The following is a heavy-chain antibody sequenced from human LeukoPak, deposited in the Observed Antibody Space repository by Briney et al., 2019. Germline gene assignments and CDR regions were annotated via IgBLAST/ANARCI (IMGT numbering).Heavy chain of an antibody. CDR2: ISSSSSYI. D-gene: IGHD6-19*01. V-gene: IGHV3-21*01. CDR3: ARDGSGRYYYSYYMDV. Sequence: GGSLRLSCAASGFTFSSYSMNWVRQAPGKGLEWVSSISSSSSYIYYADSVKGRFTISRDNAKNSLYLQMNSLRAEDTAVYYCARDGSGRYYYSYYMDVWGKGTTVTVSS. CDR1: GFTFSSYS. J-gene: IGHJ6*03.